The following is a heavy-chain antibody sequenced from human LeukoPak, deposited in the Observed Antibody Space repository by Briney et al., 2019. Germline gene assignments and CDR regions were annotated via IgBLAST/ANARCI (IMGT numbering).Heavy chain of an antibody. V-gene: IGHV1-18*01. J-gene: IGHJ6*02. CDR1: GYTFTSYG. Sequence: ASVKVSCKASGYTFTSYGVSWVRQAPGQGLEWMGWISAYNGNTNYAQKVQARVTMTRDTSTSTAYMELRSLRSDDAAVYYCARGLPWGQNSLYGMDVWGQGTTVTVSS. CDR2: ISAYNGNT. D-gene: IGHD7-27*01. CDR3: ARGLPWGQNSLYGMDV.